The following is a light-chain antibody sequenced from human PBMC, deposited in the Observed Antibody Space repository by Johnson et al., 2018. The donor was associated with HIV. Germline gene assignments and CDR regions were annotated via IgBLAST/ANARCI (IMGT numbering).Light chain of an antibody. CDR2: DNN. CDR1: SSNIGNNY. J-gene: IGLJ1*01. CDR3: GTWDSSLSAGV. V-gene: IGLV1-51*01. Sequence: QSVLTQPPSVSAAPGQKVTISCSGSSSNIGNNYVSWYQQLPGTAPTLLLYDNNKRPSGIPDRFSASNSGTSATLRITGLQTGDEADYYCGTWDSSLSAGVFGTGTKVTVL.